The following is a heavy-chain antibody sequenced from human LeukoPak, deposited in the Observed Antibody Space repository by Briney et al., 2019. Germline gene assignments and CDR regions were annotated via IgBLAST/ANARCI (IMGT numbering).Heavy chain of an antibody. V-gene: IGHV4-30-2*05. J-gene: IGHJ4*02. CDR2: IYHSGST. CDR1: GGSISSGGYS. D-gene: IGHD2-15*01. CDR3: ARDGESHCSGGSCYPMYYFDY. Sequence: SETLSLTCAVSGGSISSGGYSWSWIRQPPGKGLEWIGYIYHSGSTNYNPSLKSRVTISVDTSKNQFSLKLSSVTAADTAVYYCARDGESHCSGGSCYPMYYFDYWGQGTLVTVSS.